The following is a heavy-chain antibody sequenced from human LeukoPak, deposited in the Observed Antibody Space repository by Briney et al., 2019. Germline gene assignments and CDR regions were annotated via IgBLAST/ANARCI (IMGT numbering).Heavy chain of an antibody. Sequence: GRSLRLSCAASGLTFSSYGMHWVRQAPGKGLEWVAVIWYDGSNKYYADSVKGRFTISRDNSKNTLYLQMNSLRAEDTAVYYCARVNYYYDSSGFDYWGQGTLVTVSS. CDR1: GLTFSSYG. D-gene: IGHD3-22*01. CDR3: ARVNYYYDSSGFDY. V-gene: IGHV3-33*01. CDR2: IWYDGSNK. J-gene: IGHJ4*02.